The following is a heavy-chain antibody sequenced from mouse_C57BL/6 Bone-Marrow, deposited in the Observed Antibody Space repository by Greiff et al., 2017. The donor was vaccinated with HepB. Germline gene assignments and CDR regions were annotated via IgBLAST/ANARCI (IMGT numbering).Heavy chain of an antibody. Sequence: VQLQHSGAELVRPGASVKLSCKASGYTFTDYYINWVKQRPGQGLEWIARIYPGSGNTYYNEKFKGKATLTAEKSSSTAYMQLSSLTSEDSAVYFCARWTIYDGFAYWGQGTLVTVSA. CDR1: GYTFTDYY. V-gene: IGHV1-76*01. D-gene: IGHD2-3*01. CDR2: IYPGSGNT. CDR3: ARWTIYDGFAY. J-gene: IGHJ3*01.